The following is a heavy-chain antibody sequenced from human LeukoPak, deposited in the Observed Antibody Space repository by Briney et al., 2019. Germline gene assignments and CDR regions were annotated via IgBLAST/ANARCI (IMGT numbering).Heavy chain of an antibody. V-gene: IGHV3-7*01. D-gene: IGHD3-10*01. CDR2: IKEDESEK. Sequence: GGSLRLSCAVSGFTFSSYWMSWVRQAPGNGPEWVANIKEDESEKNYVDSVKGRFTISRDSAKNSLYLQMNSLRAEDTAVYYCARDFGEGYFDYWGQGTLVTVSS. CDR3: ARDFGEGYFDY. CDR1: GFTFSSYW. J-gene: IGHJ4*02.